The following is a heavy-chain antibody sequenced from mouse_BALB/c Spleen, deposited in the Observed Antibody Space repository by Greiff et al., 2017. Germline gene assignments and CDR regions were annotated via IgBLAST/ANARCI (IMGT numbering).Heavy chain of an antibody. CDR3: ARGYGNYDYYAMDY. D-gene: IGHD2-1*01. Sequence: ESGPGLVKPSQSLSLTCSVTGYSITSGYYWNWIRQFPGNKLEWMGYISYDGSNNYNPSLKNRISITRDTSKNQFFLKLNSVTTEDTATYYCARGYGNYDYYAMDYWGQGTSVTVSS. J-gene: IGHJ4*01. CDR1: GYSITSGYY. V-gene: IGHV3-6*02. CDR2: ISYDGSN.